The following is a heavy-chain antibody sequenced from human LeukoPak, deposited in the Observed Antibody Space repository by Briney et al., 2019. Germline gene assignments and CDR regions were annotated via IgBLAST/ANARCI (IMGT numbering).Heavy chain of an antibody. CDR2: INAGNGNT. Sequence: ASVKVSCKASGYTFTSYAMHWVRQAPGQRLEWMGWINAGNGNTKYSQKFQGRVTITRNTSASTAYMELRSLRSDDTAVYYCARGGLSKGTQFDPWGQGTLVTVSS. CDR3: ARGGLSKGTQFDP. J-gene: IGHJ5*02. V-gene: IGHV1-3*01. D-gene: IGHD1-14*01. CDR1: GYTFTSYA.